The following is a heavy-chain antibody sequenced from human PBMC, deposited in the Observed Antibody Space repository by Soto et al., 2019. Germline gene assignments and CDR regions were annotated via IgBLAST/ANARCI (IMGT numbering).Heavy chain of an antibody. CDR1: GGSVSSGDYY. J-gene: IGHJ4*02. D-gene: IGHD6-13*01. Sequence: SETLSLTCTVSGGSVSSGDYYWSWIRQPPGKGLEWIGNIYHSGNTYYNPSLKSRVIISVDTSKNQFSLKLTSVTAADTAVYYCARVDSSSWNWVLDYWGRGTLVNVSS. CDR2: IYHSGNT. CDR3: ARVDSSSWNWVLDY. V-gene: IGHV4-30-4*01.